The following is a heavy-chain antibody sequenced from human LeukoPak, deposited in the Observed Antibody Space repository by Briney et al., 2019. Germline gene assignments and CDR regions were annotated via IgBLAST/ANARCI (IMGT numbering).Heavy chain of an antibody. CDR3: ARGRSDSSSLDY. V-gene: IGHV1-8*01. CDR2: MNPNSGNT. J-gene: IGHJ4*02. D-gene: IGHD6-13*01. Sequence: ASVKVSCTASGYTFTSYDINWVRQATGQGLEWMGWMNPNSGNTGYAQKFQGRVTMTRNTSISTAYMELSSLRSEDTTVYYCARGRSDSSSLDYWGQGTLVTVSS. CDR1: GYTFTSYD.